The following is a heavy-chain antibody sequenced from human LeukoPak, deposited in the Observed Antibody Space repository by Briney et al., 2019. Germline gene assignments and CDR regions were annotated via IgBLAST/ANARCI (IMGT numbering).Heavy chain of an antibody. CDR1: GYTFTSYG. J-gene: IGHJ5*02. Sequence: ASVKVSCKASGYTFTSYGISWVRQAPGQGLEWMGWISAYNGNTNYAQKLQGRVTMTTDTSTSTAYMELRSLRSDDTAVYYCARGTSKRYCSGGSCYWFDPWGQGTLVTVSS. D-gene: IGHD2-15*01. CDR2: ISAYNGNT. V-gene: IGHV1-18*01. CDR3: ARGTSKRYCSGGSCYWFDP.